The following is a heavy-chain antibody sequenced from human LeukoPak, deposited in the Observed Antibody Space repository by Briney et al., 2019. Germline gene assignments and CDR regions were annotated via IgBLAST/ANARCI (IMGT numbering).Heavy chain of an antibody. Sequence: GGSLRLSCAASGFTFSSYSMNWVRQAPGKGLEWVSYISSSSSTIYYADTVKGRFTISRDNAKNSLYLQMNSLRAEDTAVYYCARVNSGSYFPDAFDIWGQGTMVTVSS. D-gene: IGHD1-26*01. J-gene: IGHJ3*02. CDR3: ARVNSGSYFPDAFDI. V-gene: IGHV3-48*01. CDR2: ISSSSSTI. CDR1: GFTFSSYS.